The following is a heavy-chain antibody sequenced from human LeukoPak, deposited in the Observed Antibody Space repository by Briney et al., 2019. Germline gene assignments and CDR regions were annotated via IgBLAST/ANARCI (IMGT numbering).Heavy chain of an antibody. J-gene: IGHJ6*03. CDR1: GGSISSYY. Sequence: SETLSLTCTVPGGSISSYYWSWIRQPPGKGLEWIGYIYYSGSTNYNPSLKSRVTISVDTSKNQFSLKLSSVTAADTAVYYCARAIAAAAYYYYYTDVWGKGTTVTVSS. CDR3: ARAIAAAAYYYYYTDV. V-gene: IGHV4-59*01. D-gene: IGHD6-13*01. CDR2: IYYSGST.